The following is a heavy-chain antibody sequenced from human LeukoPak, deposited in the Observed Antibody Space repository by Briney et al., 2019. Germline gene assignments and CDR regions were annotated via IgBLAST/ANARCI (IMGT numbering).Heavy chain of an antibody. J-gene: IGHJ4*02. CDR3: ARDLVNYDFWSGYDD. V-gene: IGHV1-2*02. CDR2: INPNSGGT. CDR1: GYTFTGYY. D-gene: IGHD3-3*01. Sequence: ASVKVSCKASGYTFTGYYMHWVRQAPGQGLEWMGWINPNSGGTNYAQKFQGRVTMTRDTSISTAYIELSRLRSDDTAVYYCARDLVNYDFWSGYDDWGQGTLVTVSS.